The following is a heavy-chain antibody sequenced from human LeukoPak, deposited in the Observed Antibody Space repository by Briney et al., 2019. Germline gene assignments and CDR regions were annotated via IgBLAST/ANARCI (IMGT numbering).Heavy chain of an antibody. D-gene: IGHD2-15*01. CDR1: GYTFTSYY. J-gene: IGHJ4*02. Sequence: ASVKVSCKASGYTFTSYYMHWVRQAPGQGLEWMRIINPSGGSTSYAQKFQGRVTMTRDTSTSTVYMELSSLRSEDAAVYYCARVLRCGSGGSCYSNPLDYWGQGTLVTVSS. CDR3: ARVLRCGSGGSCYSNPLDY. V-gene: IGHV1-46*01. CDR2: INPSGGST.